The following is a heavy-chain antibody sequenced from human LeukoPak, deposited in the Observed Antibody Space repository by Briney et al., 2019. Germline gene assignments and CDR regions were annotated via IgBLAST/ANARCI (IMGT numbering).Heavy chain of an antibody. D-gene: IGHD2/OR15-2a*01. J-gene: IGHJ4*02. Sequence: GGSLRVSCVASGLTFIRYWMSWVRPAPGKGLEWVASIKEDGREKYNVEYVRGRFIISRDNAKNSLSLQMNSMRAEDKDVYYCARNRIGLAYWGKGTLVTVSS. CDR1: GLTFIRYW. V-gene: IGHV3-7*01. CDR2: IKEDGREK. CDR3: ARNRIGLAY.